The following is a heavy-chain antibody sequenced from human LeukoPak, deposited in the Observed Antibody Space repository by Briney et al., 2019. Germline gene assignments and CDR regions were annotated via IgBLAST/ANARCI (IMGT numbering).Heavy chain of an antibody. D-gene: IGHD3-22*01. Sequence: PGGSLRLSCAASGFTFSSHWMHWVRQAPGKGLEWVSFITPNADRTSYADSVEGRFTISRDNPRNTLYMQMNSLRDEDTALYYCASMHGYYDGSGFWVQWGQGTLVTVSS. CDR1: GFTFSSHW. V-gene: IGHV3-74*03. J-gene: IGHJ1*01. CDR3: ASMHGYYDGSGFWVQ. CDR2: ITPNADRT.